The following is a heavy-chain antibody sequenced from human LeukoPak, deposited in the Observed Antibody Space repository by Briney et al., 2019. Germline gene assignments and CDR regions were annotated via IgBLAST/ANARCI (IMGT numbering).Heavy chain of an antibody. J-gene: IGHJ6*03. CDR1: GGTFSSYA. CDR2: IIPIFGTA. CDR3: ARALRQVVVVAATRYRYYYYYMDV. V-gene: IGHV1-69*06. Sequence: ASVKVSCKASGGTFSSYAISWVRQAPGQGLEWMGGIIPIFGTANYAQKFQGRVTITADKSTSTAYMELSSLRSEDTAVYYCARALRQVVVVAATRYRYYYYYMDVWGKGTTVTVSS. D-gene: IGHD2-15*01.